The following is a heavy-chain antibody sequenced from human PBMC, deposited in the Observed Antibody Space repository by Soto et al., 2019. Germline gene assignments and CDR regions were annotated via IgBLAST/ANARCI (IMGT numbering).Heavy chain of an antibody. CDR1: GYTFTSDD. CDR3: AIHSSSSSSYYYYGMDV. D-gene: IGHD6-6*01. J-gene: IGHJ6*02. Sequence: QVQLVQSGAEVKKPGASVKVSCKASGYTFTSDDINWVRQATGQGLEWMGWMNPNSGNTGYAQKFQGRVTMTRNTSISTAYMELSSLRSEDTAVYYCAIHSSSSSSYYYYGMDVWGQGTTVTVSS. V-gene: IGHV1-8*01. CDR2: MNPNSGNT.